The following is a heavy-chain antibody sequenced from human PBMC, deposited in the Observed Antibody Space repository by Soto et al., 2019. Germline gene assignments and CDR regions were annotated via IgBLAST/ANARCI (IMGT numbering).Heavy chain of an antibody. D-gene: IGHD3-10*01. CDR2: FSSSSSYI. Sequence: EVQLVESRGGLVKPGGSLRLSCAASGFTFSTYSMNWVRQAPGKGLEWVSSFSSSSSYIYYADSVKGRFTISRDNAKNSLYLQMNSLRAEDTAVYYCAIDRGGDLKAVDIWGQWTMVTVSS. J-gene: IGHJ3*02. V-gene: IGHV3-21*01. CDR3: AIDRGGDLKAVDI. CDR1: GFTFSTYS.